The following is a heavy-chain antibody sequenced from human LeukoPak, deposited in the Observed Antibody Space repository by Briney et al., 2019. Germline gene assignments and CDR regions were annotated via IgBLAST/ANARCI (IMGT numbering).Heavy chain of an antibody. D-gene: IGHD4-17*01. CDR1: GFTFSNHG. CDR2: ISGSGGRT. Sequence: HPGGSLRLSCAASGFTFSNHGMNWVRQAPGKGLEWVSGISGSGGRTYYADSVKGRFTISRDNAKNSLYLQMNSLRAEDTAVYYCARGPRDYGDYVLSNYYCYFDLWGRGTLVTVSS. J-gene: IGHJ2*01. V-gene: IGHV3-23*01. CDR3: ARGPRDYGDYVLSNYYCYFDL.